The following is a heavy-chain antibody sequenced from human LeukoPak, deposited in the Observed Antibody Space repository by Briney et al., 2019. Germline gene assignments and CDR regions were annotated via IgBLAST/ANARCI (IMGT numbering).Heavy chain of an antibody. CDR2: ISGSGATT. D-gene: IGHD3-16*01. V-gene: IGHV3-23*01. CDR1: GFTFSASA. Sequence: PGGSLRLSCAASGFTFSASAMSWVRQAPGKGLEWVSAISGSGATTYYPDSVKGRFTISRDNSKNTLYLQMNSLRAEDTAVYYCARVTPELWRAFDIWGQGTMVTVSS. J-gene: IGHJ3*02. CDR3: ARVTPELWRAFDI.